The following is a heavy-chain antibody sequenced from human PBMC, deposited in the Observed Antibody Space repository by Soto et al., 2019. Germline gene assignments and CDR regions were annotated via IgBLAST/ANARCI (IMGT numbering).Heavy chain of an antibody. D-gene: IGHD4-17*01. CDR2: IYYSGST. V-gene: IGHV4-59*12. CDR1: GGAISSYY. CDR3: ASRYGGTLDS. Sequence: QVQLQESGPGLVKPSETLSLTCTVSGGAISSYYWSWIRQPPGKGLEWIGYIYYSGSTNYNPSLKSRVTISVDTAKHPSPLLVGSVTAADTAVYFCASRYGGTLDSWGQGSLVAVSS. J-gene: IGHJ4*02.